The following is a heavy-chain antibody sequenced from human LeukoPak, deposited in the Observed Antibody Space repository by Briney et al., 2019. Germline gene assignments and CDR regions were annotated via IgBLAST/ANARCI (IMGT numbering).Heavy chain of an antibody. CDR3: ATVYYDFWSGYYH. V-gene: IGHV3-11*01. D-gene: IGHD3-3*01. CDR2: ISSSGSTI. Sequence: GGSLRLSCAASGFTFSDYYMSWIRQAPGKGLEWVSYISSSGSTIYYADSVKGRFTISRGNAKNSLYLQMNSLRAEDTAVYYCATVYYDFWSGYYHWGQGTLVTVSS. CDR1: GFTFSDYY. J-gene: IGHJ5*02.